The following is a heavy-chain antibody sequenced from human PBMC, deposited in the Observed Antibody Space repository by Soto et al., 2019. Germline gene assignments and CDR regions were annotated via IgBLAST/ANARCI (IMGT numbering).Heavy chain of an antibody. Sequence: PGGSLRLSCAASGGNFSSYSMNWVRQAPGKGLEWVSYISSSSSTIYYADSVKGRFTISRDNAKNSLYLQMNSLRAEDTAVYCCARTDYGDYDYYMDVWGKGTTVTVSS. D-gene: IGHD3-16*01. CDR2: ISSSSSTI. CDR3: ARTDYGDYDYYMDV. V-gene: IGHV3-48*01. CDR1: GGNFSSYS. J-gene: IGHJ6*03.